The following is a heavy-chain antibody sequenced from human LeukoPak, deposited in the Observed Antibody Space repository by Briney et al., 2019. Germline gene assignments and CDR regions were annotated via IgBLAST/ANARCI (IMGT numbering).Heavy chain of an antibody. V-gene: IGHV3-23*01. CDR1: GITLNNYG. CDR3: AKRGVVVRVILVGFHKEAYYFES. CDR2: ISDRGGST. Sequence: GGSLRLSCAVSGITLNNYGMTWVRQAPGKGLEWVAGISDRGGSTKYADSVKGRFTISRDNPKNTLYLQMNSLRAEDTAVYFCAKRGVVVRVILVGFHKEAYYFESWGQGALVTVSS. J-gene: IGHJ4*02. D-gene: IGHD3-10*01.